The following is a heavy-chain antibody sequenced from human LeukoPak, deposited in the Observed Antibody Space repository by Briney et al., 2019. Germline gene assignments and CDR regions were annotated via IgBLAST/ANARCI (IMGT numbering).Heavy chain of an antibody. J-gene: IGHJ6*03. D-gene: IGHD4-11*01. Sequence: SQTLSLTCAISGDSVSRNSAAWNWIRQSPSRGLEWLGRTYYRSKWYNDYAVSVKSRITINPDTSKNQFSLQLNSVTPEDTAVYYCARDGADYINYDYYMDVWGKGPRSPSP. CDR3: ARDGADYINYDYYMDV. CDR1: GDSVSRNSAA. CDR2: TYYRSKWYN. V-gene: IGHV6-1*01.